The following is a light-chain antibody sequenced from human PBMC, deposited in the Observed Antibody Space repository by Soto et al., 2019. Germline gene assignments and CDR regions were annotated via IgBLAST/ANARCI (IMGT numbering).Light chain of an antibody. J-gene: IGKJ4*01. V-gene: IGKV1-39*01. CDR1: QSISTY. CDR2: AAS. Sequence: DIQMTQSPSSLSASVGDRVTITCRASQSISTYLNWYKQKPGKVPELLIYAASSLQSGVPSRFSGSGSGTDFTLTIGSLQPEDFATYYCQQSYSTPLTFGGGTKVEIK. CDR3: QQSYSTPLT.